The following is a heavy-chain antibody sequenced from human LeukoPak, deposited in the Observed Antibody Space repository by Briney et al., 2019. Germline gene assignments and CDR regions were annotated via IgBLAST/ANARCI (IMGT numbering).Heavy chain of an antibody. V-gene: IGHV1-3*01. D-gene: IGHD3-3*01. CDR2: INAGNGNT. CDR1: GYTFTSYA. J-gene: IGHJ4*02. CDR3: ARDLPLGYYDFWSGYYTGNRSGLDY. Sequence: ASVQVSCKASGYTFTSYAMHWVRQAPGQRLEWMGWINAGNGNTKYSQKFQGRVTITRDASASTAYMELSSLRSEDTAVYYCARDLPLGYYDFWSGYYTGNRSGLDYWGQGTLVTVSS.